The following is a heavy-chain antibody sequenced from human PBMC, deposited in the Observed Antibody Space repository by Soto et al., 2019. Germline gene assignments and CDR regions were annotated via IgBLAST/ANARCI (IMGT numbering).Heavy chain of an antibody. Sequence: EVQLLESGGGLVQPGGSLRLSCAASGFTFNSYAMSWVRQAPGKGLEWVSVISGSGGSTYYAESVKGRFTISRDNSKNTLYLKMNCLRAEDTAVYYCAKCSPRYSSGLKAYYFDYWGQGTLVTVSS. CDR3: AKCSPRYSSGLKAYYFDY. CDR1: GFTFNSYA. D-gene: IGHD6-19*01. J-gene: IGHJ4*02. V-gene: IGHV3-23*01. CDR2: ISGSGGST.